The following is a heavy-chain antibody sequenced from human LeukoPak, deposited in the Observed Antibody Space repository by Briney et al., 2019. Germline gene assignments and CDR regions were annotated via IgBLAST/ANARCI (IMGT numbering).Heavy chain of an antibody. CDR2: INHSGST. J-gene: IGHJ5*02. V-gene: IGHV4-34*01. CDR3: ARGHNWFDP. CDR1: GGSFSGYY. Sequence: SETLSLTCAVYGGSFSGYYWSWIRQPPGKGLEWIGEINHSGSTNYNPTLKSRVTISVDTSKNQFSLKLSSVTAADTAVYYCARGHNWFDPWGQGTLVTVSS.